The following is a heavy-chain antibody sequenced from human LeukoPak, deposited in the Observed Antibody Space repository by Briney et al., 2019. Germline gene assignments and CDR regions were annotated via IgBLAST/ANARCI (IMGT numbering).Heavy chain of an antibody. Sequence: SETLSLTCSVSGGSISSYYWSWIRQPPGKGLEWIGYIYYSGSTNYNPSLKGRVTISVGTSKNQFSLKLSSVTAADTAVYYCAREVVVVPAAPVYYYYYYMDVWGKGTTVTVSS. CDR2: IYYSGST. V-gene: IGHV4-59*01. CDR1: GGSISSYY. D-gene: IGHD2-2*01. CDR3: AREVVVVPAAPVYYYYYYMDV. J-gene: IGHJ6*03.